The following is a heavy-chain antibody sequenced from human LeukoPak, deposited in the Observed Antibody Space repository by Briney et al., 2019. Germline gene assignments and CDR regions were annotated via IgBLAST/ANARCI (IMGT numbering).Heavy chain of an antibody. CDR1: GLTFSSYW. D-gene: IGHD6-13*01. Sequence: PGGSLRLSCAASGLTFSSYWMSWVRQAPGKGLEWVANIKQDGSEKYYVDSVKGRFTISRDNAKNSLYLQMNSLRAEDTAVYYCARHSAAGTDYWGQGTLVTVSS. CDR2: IKQDGSEK. CDR3: ARHSAAGTDY. J-gene: IGHJ4*02. V-gene: IGHV3-7*03.